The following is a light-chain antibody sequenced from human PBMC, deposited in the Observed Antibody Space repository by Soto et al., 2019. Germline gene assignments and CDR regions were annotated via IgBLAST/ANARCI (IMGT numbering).Light chain of an antibody. Sequence: DIPMTQSPSTLSASVGDRVTITCRASQSLNNWLAWYQQKPGSAPKLLIYMVSNLESGVPSRFSGSGSGTEFTLTISSLQPDDFATYYCQQYNSYSWTFGQGTKVEIK. CDR2: MVS. J-gene: IGKJ1*01. CDR3: QQYNSYSWT. CDR1: QSLNNW. V-gene: IGKV1-5*03.